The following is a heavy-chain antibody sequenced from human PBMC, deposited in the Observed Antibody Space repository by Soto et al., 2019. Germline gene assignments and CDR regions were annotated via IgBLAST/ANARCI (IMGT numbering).Heavy chain of an antibody. D-gene: IGHD3-22*01. Sequence: SETLSLTCAVYGGSFSGYYWSWIRQPPGKGLEWIGEINHSGSTNYNPSLKSRVTISVDTSKNQFSLKLSSVTAADTAVYYCARGRDSSGYYYGGHDYWGQGTLVTVSS. V-gene: IGHV4-34*01. CDR1: GGSFSGYY. CDR2: INHSGST. CDR3: ARGRDSSGYYYGGHDY. J-gene: IGHJ4*02.